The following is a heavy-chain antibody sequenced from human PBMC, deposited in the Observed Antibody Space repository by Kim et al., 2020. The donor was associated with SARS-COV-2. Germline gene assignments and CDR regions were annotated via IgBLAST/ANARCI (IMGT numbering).Heavy chain of an antibody. V-gene: IGHV3-43*02. J-gene: IGHJ3*02. CDR2: ISGDGGST. CDR1: GFTFDDYA. Sequence: GGSLRLSCAASGFTFDDYAMHWVRQAPGKGLEWVSLISGDGGSTYYADSVKGRFTISRDNSKNSLYLQMNSLRTEDTALYYCAKGKNRRNWNYASYAFDIWGQGTMVTVSS. CDR3: AKGKNRRNWNYASYAFDI. D-gene: IGHD1-7*01.